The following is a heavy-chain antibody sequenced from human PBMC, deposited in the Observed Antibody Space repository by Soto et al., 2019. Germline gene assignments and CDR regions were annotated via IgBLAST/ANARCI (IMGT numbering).Heavy chain of an antibody. Sequence: SETLSLTCSVSGGSISTSSYFWGWIRQPPGKGLEWVGAVHCSGSANYRSSLQSRVTISVDTSQNQFSLRLRSVTAADTAVYYCARHRWGSGSYSGLLDFWGQGALVTVSS. CDR3: ARHRWGSGSYSGLLDF. V-gene: IGHV4-39*01. J-gene: IGHJ4*02. CDR2: VHCSGSA. D-gene: IGHD3-10*01. CDR1: GGSISTSSYF.